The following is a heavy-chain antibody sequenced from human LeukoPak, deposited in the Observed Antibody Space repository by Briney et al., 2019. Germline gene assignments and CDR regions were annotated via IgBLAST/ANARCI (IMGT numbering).Heavy chain of an antibody. CDR3: ARHLAYCSGGNCYSDYFDY. V-gene: IGHV6-1*01. Sequence: SQTLSLTCAISGDSVSSNSAAWNWIRQSPSRGLEWLGRTYYRSKWYNDYAVSVRSRITINPDTSKNQFSLQLNSVTPEDTAVYYCARHLAYCSGGNCYSDYFDYWGQGTLVTVSS. CDR1: GDSVSSNSAA. J-gene: IGHJ4*02. D-gene: IGHD2-15*01. CDR2: TYYRSKWYN.